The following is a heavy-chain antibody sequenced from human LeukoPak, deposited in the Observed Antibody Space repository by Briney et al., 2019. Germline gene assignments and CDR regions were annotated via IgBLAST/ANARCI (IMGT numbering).Heavy chain of an antibody. D-gene: IGHD3-16*02. CDR2: ISSTSTYI. CDR3: ARDSFNSVTWSEGRHYGMDV. CDR1: GFSFSTYS. Sequence: PGGSLRLSCAASGFSFSTYSMNWVRQAPGRGLEWVSSISSTSTYIYYSDSVKGRFTVSRDNAKNSLFLEMNSLSDEDTALYYCARDSFNSVTWSEGRHYGMDVWGQGTAVTVSS. V-gene: IGHV3-21*01. J-gene: IGHJ6*02.